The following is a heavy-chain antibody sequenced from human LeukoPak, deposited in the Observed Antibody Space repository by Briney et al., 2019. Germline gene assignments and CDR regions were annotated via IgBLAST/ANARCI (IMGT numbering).Heavy chain of an antibody. CDR2: IYYRSKWYN. CDR1: GDSVSSNTPA. Sequence: SQTLSLTCAISGDSVSSNTPAWNWIRQSPSRGLEWLGRIYYRSKWYNDYAVSVRSRITINPDTAKNQFSLQLNSVTPEDTAVYYCARQQRGAFDYWGQGTLVTVSS. D-gene: IGHD6-13*01. J-gene: IGHJ4*02. CDR3: ARQQRGAFDY. V-gene: IGHV6-1*01.